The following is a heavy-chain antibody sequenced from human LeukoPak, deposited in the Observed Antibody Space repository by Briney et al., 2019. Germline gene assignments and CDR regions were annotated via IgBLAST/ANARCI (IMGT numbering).Heavy chain of an antibody. CDR1: GFTFSNYD. V-gene: IGHV3-13*01. CDR2: IDPAGNT. D-gene: IGHD3-16*01. CDR3: VREPAYTGTWWYPDL. J-gene: IGHJ2*01. Sequence: PGGSLRLSCVASGFTFSNYDMHWVRQATGKGLEWISAIDPAGNTWYSDSVKGRVTISRENAKSSLFLQMNSLRAADTAVYYCVREPAYTGTWWYPDLWGRGTLVTDSS.